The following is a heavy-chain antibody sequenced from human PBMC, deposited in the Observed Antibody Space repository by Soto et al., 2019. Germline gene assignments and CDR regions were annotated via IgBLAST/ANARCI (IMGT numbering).Heavy chain of an antibody. V-gene: IGHV4-59*01. D-gene: IGHD2-21*02. J-gene: IGHJ4*02. CDR2: IYYSGST. Sequence: QVQLQESGPGLVKPSETLSLTCTVSGGSISSYYWSWIRQPPGKGLEWIGYIYYSGSTNYNPSLKSRVTISVDTSKNQFSLKLSSVTAADRAVYYCARERDHCGGDCPFDYWGQGTLVTVSS. CDR3: ARERDHCGGDCPFDY. CDR1: GGSISSYY.